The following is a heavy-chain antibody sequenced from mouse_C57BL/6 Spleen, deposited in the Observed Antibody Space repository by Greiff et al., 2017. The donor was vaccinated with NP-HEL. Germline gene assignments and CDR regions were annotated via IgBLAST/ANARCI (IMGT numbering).Heavy chain of an antibody. CDR1: GFNIKDDY. V-gene: IGHV14-4*01. D-gene: IGHD3-2*02. Sequence: EVKLQESGAELVRPGASVKLSCTASGFNIKDDYMHWVKQRPEQGLEWIGWIDPENGDTEYASKFQGKATITADTSSNTAYLQLSSLTSEDTAVYYCTTDSSGRYWGQGTTLTVSS. J-gene: IGHJ2*01. CDR3: TTDSSGRY. CDR2: IDPENGDT.